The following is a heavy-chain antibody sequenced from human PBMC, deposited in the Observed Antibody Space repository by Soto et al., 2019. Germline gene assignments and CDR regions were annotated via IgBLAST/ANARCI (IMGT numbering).Heavy chain of an antibody. D-gene: IGHD6-19*01. CDR3: AIRGGVAVAGSYYYYYYGMDV. J-gene: IGHJ6*02. CDR2: IYHSGST. CDR1: GGSISSSNW. Sequence: SSETLSLTCAVSGGSISSSNWWSWVRPPPGKGLEWIGEIYHSGSTNYNPSLKSRVTISVDKSKNQFSLKLSSVTAADTAVYYCAIRGGVAVAGSYYYYYYGMDVWGQGTTVTVSS. V-gene: IGHV4-4*02.